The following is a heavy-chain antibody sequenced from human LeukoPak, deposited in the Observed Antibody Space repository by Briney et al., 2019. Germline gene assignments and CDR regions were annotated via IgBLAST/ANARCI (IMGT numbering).Heavy chain of an antibody. CDR3: ATLPYYFDSSGSYFFDC. J-gene: IGHJ4*02. Sequence: PGGSLRLSCAASGFTISIYGMTWVRQPPGKGLEWVAFIWYDGSNKYYADSVKGRFTITRDNSKTTLYLQMICLRVEHTAVYYCATLPYYFDSSGSYFFDCCREGTLVTVSS. CDR2: IWYDGSNK. CDR1: GFTISIYG. D-gene: IGHD3-22*01. V-gene: IGHV3-30*02.